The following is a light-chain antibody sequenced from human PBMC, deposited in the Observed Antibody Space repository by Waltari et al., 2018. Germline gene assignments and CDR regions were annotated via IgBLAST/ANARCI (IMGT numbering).Light chain of an antibody. CDR1: SSDVGAYNY. V-gene: IGLV2-14*01. Sequence: QSALTQPASVSGSPGQSITIPCTGTSSDVGAYNYVSWYQHHPGKAPKIMIYQVSNRPSGVANRLSGAKSGNTASLTISGLQAEDEGDYNCSSYTTSGTFVFGGGTKLTVL. CDR3: SSYTTSGTFV. CDR2: QVS. J-gene: IGLJ2*01.